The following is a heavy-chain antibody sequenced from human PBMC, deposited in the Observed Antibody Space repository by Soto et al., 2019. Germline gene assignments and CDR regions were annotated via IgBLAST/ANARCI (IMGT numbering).Heavy chain of an antibody. D-gene: IGHD2-2*01. CDR3: ARLPPVDDRYYFNY. J-gene: IGHJ4*02. CDR2: INPMGGST. V-gene: IGHV1-46*01. CDR1: GYTFINDY. Sequence: ASVKVCCKASGYTFINDYIDGVRQAPGQGLGWMAIINPMGGSTNYAQEFQGRVTLTSDTSTSTVYMELSSLRFEDTAVYYCARLPPVDDRYYFNYWGQGTLVTVSS.